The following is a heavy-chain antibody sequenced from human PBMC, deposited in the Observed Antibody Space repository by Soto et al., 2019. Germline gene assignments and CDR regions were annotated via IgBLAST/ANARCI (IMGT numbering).Heavy chain of an antibody. CDR3: AKEGEYSSGWDNFDY. V-gene: IGHV3-23*01. CDR2: ISGSGGST. Sequence: EVQLLESGGGLVQPGGSLRLSCAASGFTFSSYAMSWVRQAPGKGLEWVSAISGSGGSTYYADSVKGRFTISRDNSKNTRYLHMNRLRAEDTAVYYCAKEGEYSSGWDNFDYWGQGTLVTVSS. CDR1: GFTFSSYA. J-gene: IGHJ4*02. D-gene: IGHD6-19*01.